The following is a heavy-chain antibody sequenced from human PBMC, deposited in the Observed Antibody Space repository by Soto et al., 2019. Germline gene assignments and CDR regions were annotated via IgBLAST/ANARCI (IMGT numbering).Heavy chain of an antibody. V-gene: IGHV3-33*01. CDR2: IWYDGSNK. CDR1: GFNFVSHG. D-gene: IGHD3-10*01. J-gene: IGHJ6*02. Sequence: WGPLRLSCAASGFNFVSHGMHWVRQAPDKGLEWVAVIWYDGSNKYYADSVKGRFTISRDNSKNTLYLQMNSLRAEDTAVYYCARDYYGSGSILYGMDVWGQGTTVTVS. CDR3: ARDYYGSGSILYGMDV.